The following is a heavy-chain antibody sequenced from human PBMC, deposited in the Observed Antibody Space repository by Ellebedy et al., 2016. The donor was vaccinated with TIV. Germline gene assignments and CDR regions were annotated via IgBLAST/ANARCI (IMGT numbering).Heavy chain of an antibody. Sequence: PGGSLRLSCAASGFTFSSYSMNWVRQAPGKGLEWVSSISSSSSYIYYADSVKGRFTISRDNAKNSLYLQMNSLRAEDTAVYYCANFMTHYYGSGSYYAYWGQGTLVTVSS. D-gene: IGHD3-10*01. V-gene: IGHV3-21*01. J-gene: IGHJ4*02. CDR2: ISSSSSYI. CDR3: ANFMTHYYGSGSYYAY. CDR1: GFTFSSYS.